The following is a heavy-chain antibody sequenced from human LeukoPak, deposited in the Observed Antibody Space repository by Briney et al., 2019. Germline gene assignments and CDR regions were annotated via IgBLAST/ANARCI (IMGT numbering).Heavy chain of an antibody. CDR3: ARGGVSVSEISATQNTPFDY. CDR2: INHSGRT. J-gene: IGHJ4*02. V-gene: IGHV4-34*01. CDR1: TVSFSGYY. Sequence: SETLSRTCAVYTVSFSGYYWGWNRQPQGKGREGIGEINHSGRTNYNTFLKSRVTISEATSKKQFTLKLSSLSAAATVVYYGARGGVSVSEISATQNTPFDYWGQGTLVTVSS. D-gene: IGHD2-15*01.